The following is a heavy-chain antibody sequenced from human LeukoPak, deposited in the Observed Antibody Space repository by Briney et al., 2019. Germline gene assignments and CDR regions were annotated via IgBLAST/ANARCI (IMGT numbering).Heavy chain of an antibody. CDR2: IIPIFGTA. Sequence: GASVKVSCKASGGTFSSYAISWVRQAPGQGLEWMGGIIPIFGTANYAQKLQGRVTMTTDTSTSTAYMELRSLRSDDTAVYYCARDRRPRGGYCSSTSCYGLIDYWGQGTLVTVSS. CDR1: GGTFSSYA. CDR3: ARDRRPRGGYCSSTSCYGLIDY. D-gene: IGHD2-2*01. J-gene: IGHJ4*02. V-gene: IGHV1-69*05.